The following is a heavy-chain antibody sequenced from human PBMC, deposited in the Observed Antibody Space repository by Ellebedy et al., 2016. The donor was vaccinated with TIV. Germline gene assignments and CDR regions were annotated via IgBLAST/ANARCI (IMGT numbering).Heavy chain of an antibody. CDR1: GASMTECTHF. CDR3: ASGRRRGSPGTFDF. J-gene: IGHJ4*02. D-gene: IGHD1-1*01. V-gene: IGHV4-39*01. Sequence: MPGGSLRLSCSVSGASMTECTHFWAWVRQPPGKGLEWIGNIYCSGSTYYTPSLRSRVSLSGDEAMNQFSLKLVSLSVADTAMYYCASGRRRGSPGTFDFWGRGTLVTVSS. CDR2: IYCSGST.